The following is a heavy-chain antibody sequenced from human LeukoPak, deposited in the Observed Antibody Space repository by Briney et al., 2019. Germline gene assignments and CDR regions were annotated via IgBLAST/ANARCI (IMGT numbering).Heavy chain of an antibody. CDR2: MNPNSGNT. V-gene: IGHV1-8*01. J-gene: IGHJ1*01. CDR1: GYTFSSYD. Sequence: ASVKVSCKASGYTFSSYDINWVRQAPGRGLEWMGWMNPNSGNTGYAQKFQGRVTMTRNTSISTAYMELSSLRSEDTAVYYCARGLRDSSGREYFQHWGQGTLVTVSS. D-gene: IGHD3-22*01. CDR3: ARGLRDSSGREYFQH.